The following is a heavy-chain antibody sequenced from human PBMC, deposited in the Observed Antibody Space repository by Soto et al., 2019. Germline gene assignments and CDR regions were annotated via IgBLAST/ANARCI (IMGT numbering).Heavy chain of an antibody. CDR3: ARIPRRLRYYYGSGGYFDY. V-gene: IGHV1-8*01. Sequence: QVQLVQSGAEVKKPGASVKVSCKASGYTFTSYDINWVRQATGQGLEWMGWMNPNSGNTGYAQKLQGRVTMTRNTSISKAYMELSSLRSEDTAVYYCARIPRRLRYYYGSGGYFDYWGQGTLVTVSS. J-gene: IGHJ4*02. CDR2: MNPNSGNT. CDR1: GYTFTSYD. D-gene: IGHD3-10*01.